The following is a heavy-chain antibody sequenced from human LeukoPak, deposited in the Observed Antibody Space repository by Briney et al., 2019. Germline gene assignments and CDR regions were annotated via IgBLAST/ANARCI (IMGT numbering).Heavy chain of an antibody. CDR3: ARVGIVDYYDSSGYLDY. CDR1: GFTFSNYA. Sequence: GGSLRLSCAASGFTFSNYAMHWVRQAPGKGLEWVAVISYDGGSKYYADSVKGRFTISRDNSKNTLYLQMNSLRTEDTAVYYCARVGIVDYYDSSGYLDYWGQGTLVTVSS. V-gene: IGHV3-30-3*01. CDR2: ISYDGGSK. J-gene: IGHJ4*02. D-gene: IGHD3-22*01.